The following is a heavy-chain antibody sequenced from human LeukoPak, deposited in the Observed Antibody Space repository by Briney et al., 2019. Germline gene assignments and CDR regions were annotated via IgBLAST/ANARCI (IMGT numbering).Heavy chain of an antibody. V-gene: IGHV4-59*08. CDR3: ARVHSSSWYIDY. J-gene: IGHJ4*02. CDR2: IYYSGST. D-gene: IGHD6-13*01. Sequence: KPSETLSLTCTVSGGSISSYYWSWIRQPPGKGLEWIGYIYYSGSTNYNPSLKSRVTISVDTSKNQFSLKLSSVTAADTAVYYCARVHSSSWYIDYWGQGTLVNVSS. CDR1: GGSISSYY.